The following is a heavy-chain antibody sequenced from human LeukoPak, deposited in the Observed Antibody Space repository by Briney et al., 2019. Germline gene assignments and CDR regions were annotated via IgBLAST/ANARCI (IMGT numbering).Heavy chain of an antibody. CDR2: ISAYNGNT. J-gene: IGHJ4*02. Sequence: ASVKVSCKASGYTFTSYGISWVRQAPGQGLEWMGWISAYNGNTNYGQKLQGRVTMTTDTSTSTAYMELRSLRSDDTAVYYCARDGAPLGYGEEYFGYWGQGTLVTVSS. V-gene: IGHV1-18*01. CDR1: GYTFTSYG. D-gene: IGHD4-17*01. CDR3: ARDGAPLGYGEEYFGY.